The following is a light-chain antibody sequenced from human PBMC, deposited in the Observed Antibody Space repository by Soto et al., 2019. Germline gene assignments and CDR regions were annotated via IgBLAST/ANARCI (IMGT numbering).Light chain of an antibody. V-gene: IGKV3-20*01. Sequence: EIVLTQSPGTLSLSPGERATLSCRASQSVSSSYLAWYQQKPGQAPRLLIYNTSSRATGIPDRFSGSGSGTDFTLTFSRLVLXDFAVYYCQQYGSSLLTFGGGTKVDIK. CDR3: QQYGSSLLT. CDR1: QSVSSSY. J-gene: IGKJ4*01. CDR2: NTS.